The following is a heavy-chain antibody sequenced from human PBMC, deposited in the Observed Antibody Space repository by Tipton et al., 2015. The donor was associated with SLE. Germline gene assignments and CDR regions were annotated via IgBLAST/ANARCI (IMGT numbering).Heavy chain of an antibody. Sequence: TLSLTCTVSGFSIFTGYYWGWVRQPPGKGLEWIGTIHYTGTTYYIPSLQSRIARSVDTSRNQFSLNLTSVTAADTALYYCTSSAMLDFFDYWGHGVLVSVSS. CDR1: GFSIFTGYY. V-gene: IGHV4-38-2*02. D-gene: IGHD3-10*02. CDR3: TSSAMLDFFDY. CDR2: IHYTGTT. J-gene: IGHJ4*01.